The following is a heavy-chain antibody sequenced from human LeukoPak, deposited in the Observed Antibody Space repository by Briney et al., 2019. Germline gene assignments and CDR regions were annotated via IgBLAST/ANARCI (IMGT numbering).Heavy chain of an antibody. CDR2: ISYDGSNK. Sequence: HPGRSLRLSCAASGFTFSSYAMHWVRQAPGKGLEWVAVISYDGSNKYYADSVKGRFTISRDNSKNTLYLQMNSLRAEDTAVYYSAREKFVQAEYYYDSSGYYGHWGQGTLVTVSS. V-gene: IGHV3-30-3*01. CDR1: GFTFSSYA. J-gene: IGHJ4*02. D-gene: IGHD3-22*01. CDR3: AREKFVQAEYYYDSSGYYGH.